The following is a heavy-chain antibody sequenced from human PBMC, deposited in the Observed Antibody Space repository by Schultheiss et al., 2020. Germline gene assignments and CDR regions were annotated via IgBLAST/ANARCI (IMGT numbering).Heavy chain of an antibody. CDR3: AREGTYCSSTSCYSSWFDP. V-gene: IGHV1-2*06. CDR2: INPNSGGT. CDR1: GYTFTGYY. J-gene: IGHJ5*02. Sequence: ASVKVSCKASGYTFTGYYMHWVRQAPGQGLEWMGRINPNSGGTNYAQKFQGRVTMTRDTSISTAYMELSRLRSDDTAVYYCAREGTYCSSTSCYSSWFDPWGQGTLVTVSS. D-gene: IGHD2-2*02.